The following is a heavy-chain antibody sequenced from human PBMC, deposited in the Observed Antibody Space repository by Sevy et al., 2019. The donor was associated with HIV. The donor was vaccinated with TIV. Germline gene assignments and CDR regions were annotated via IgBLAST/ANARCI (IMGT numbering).Heavy chain of an antibody. CDR3: ANSRGRYEGSSWLYYYYIMDV. CDR1: GFMFSRYG. J-gene: IGHJ6*02. D-gene: IGHD6-13*01. CDR2: ISHDGSDK. Sequence: WGSLRLSCVASGFMFSRYGMHWARQAPGKGLEWVAVISHDGSDKEYADSVKGRFTISRDNSKDTVYLQMNSLRLEDTAVYYCANSRGRYEGSSWLYYYYIMDVWGQGTTVTVSS. V-gene: IGHV3-30*18.